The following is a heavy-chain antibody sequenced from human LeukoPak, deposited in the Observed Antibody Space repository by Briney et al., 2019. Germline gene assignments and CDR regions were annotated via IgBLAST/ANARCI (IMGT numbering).Heavy chain of an antibody. D-gene: IGHD6-6*01. J-gene: IGHJ4*02. V-gene: IGHV3-30*02. CDR3: AKLVRSSSSVFYYFDY. CDR2: IRYDGSNK. CDR1: GFTFSSYG. Sequence: TGGSLRLSCAASGFTFSSYGMHWVRQAPGKGLEWVAFIRYDGSNKYYADSVKGRFTISRDNSKNTLYLQMNSLRAEDTAVYYCAKLVRSSSSVFYYFDYWGQGTLVTVSS.